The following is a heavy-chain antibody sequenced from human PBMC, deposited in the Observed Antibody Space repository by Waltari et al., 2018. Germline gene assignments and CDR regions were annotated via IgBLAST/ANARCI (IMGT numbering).Heavy chain of an antibody. CDR2: IIAILGIA. J-gene: IGHJ4*02. CDR1: GGTFSSYA. D-gene: IGHD3-10*01. V-gene: IGHV1-69*10. CDR3: SRDTGYYGGNSVFDY. Sequence: QVQLVQSGAEVKKPGSSVKVSCKASGGTFSSYAISWVRQAPGQGLGWQGGIIAILGIANVAQKCQGRATITADKPTSTAYMGMLSLVSADTSVYYCSRDTGYYGGNSVFDYWGQGTLVTVSS.